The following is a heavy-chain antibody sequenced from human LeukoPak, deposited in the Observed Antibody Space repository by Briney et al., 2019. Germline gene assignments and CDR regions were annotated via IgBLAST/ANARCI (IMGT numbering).Heavy chain of an antibody. Sequence: SETLSVTSGVPGASISSHYWCWIRQPPGKGLEWIGYIHYSGCTDCNPSLQSRVTISLHTPKTQFSLKLTSVAAANTAEYYCSSAGTGFNIPGAYWGQGTLVTVSS. D-gene: IGHD1-14*01. V-gene: IGHV4-59*11. CDR1: GASISSHY. CDR3: SSAGTGFNIPGAY. J-gene: IGHJ4*02. CDR2: IHYSGCT.